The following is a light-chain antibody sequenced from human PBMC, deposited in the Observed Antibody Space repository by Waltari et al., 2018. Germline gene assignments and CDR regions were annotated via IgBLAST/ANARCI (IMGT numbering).Light chain of an antibody. CDR1: QSVLYSSNNKNY. V-gene: IGKV4-1*01. Sequence: DIVMTQSPDSLAVSLGERATINCKSSQSVLYSSNNKNYLAWYQQKPGPPPKLLIYWASTRESGVPDRFRGSGSGTDFTLTISSLQAEDVAVYYCQQYYSTPTFGGGTKVEIK. J-gene: IGKJ4*01. CDR2: WAS. CDR3: QQYYSTPT.